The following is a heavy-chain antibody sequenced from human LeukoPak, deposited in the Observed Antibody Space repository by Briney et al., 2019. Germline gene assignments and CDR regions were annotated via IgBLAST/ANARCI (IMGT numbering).Heavy chain of an antibody. CDR2: IYHSGST. CDR3: ARTASSSNGWFDP. Sequence: SQTLSLTCAVSGGSISSGGYSWSWIRQPPGKGLEWIGYIYHSGSTYYNPSLKSRVTISLDTSKNQFSLRVSSVTAADTAVYYCARTASSSNGWFDPLGHGTLVTVSS. J-gene: IGHJ5*02. V-gene: IGHV4-30-2*01. D-gene: IGHD2-2*01. CDR1: GGSISSGGYS.